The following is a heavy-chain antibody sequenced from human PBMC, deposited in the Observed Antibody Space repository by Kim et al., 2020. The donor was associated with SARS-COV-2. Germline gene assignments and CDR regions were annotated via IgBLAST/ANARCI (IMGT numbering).Heavy chain of an antibody. Sequence: ASVKVSCKASGYTFTSYAMNWVRQAPGQGLEWMGWINTNTGNPTYAQGFTGRFVFSLDTSVSTAYLQISSLKAEDTAVYYCASGYCSSTSCPTPIDYWGQGTLVTVSS. CDR3: ASGYCSSTSCPTPIDY. V-gene: IGHV7-4-1*02. D-gene: IGHD2-2*01. CDR2: INTNTGNP. J-gene: IGHJ4*02. CDR1: GYTFTSYA.